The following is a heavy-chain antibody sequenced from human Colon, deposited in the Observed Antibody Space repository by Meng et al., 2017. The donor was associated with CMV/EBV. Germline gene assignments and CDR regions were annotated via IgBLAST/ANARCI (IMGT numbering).Heavy chain of an antibody. V-gene: IGHV3-48*03. CDR1: GFTFSSYE. Sequence: SCAASGFTFSSYEMNWVRQAPGKGLEWVSYISGNGRTIYYADSVKGRFTISRDNARNSLYLQMNSLRAEDTAVYYCARDGGYYDSSGTYPVGLDYWGQGTLVTVSS. CDR3: ARDGGYYDSSGTYPVGLDY. J-gene: IGHJ4*02. CDR2: ISGNGRTI. D-gene: IGHD3-22*01.